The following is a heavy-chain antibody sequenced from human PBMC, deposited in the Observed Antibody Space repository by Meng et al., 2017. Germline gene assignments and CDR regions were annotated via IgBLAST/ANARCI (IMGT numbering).Heavy chain of an antibody. J-gene: IGHJ4*02. D-gene: IGHD6-6*01. CDR2: INHSGST. CDR3: ARGSAARPPYYFDY. Sequence: VWLQRWRAGLWKTSQTLPLTGVVYGGSFSGYYWRWIRQPPGKGLEWIGEINHSGSTNYSPSLKSRVTISVDTSKNQFSLKLSSVTAADTAVYYCARGSAARPPYYFDYWGQGTLVTVSS. V-gene: IGHV4-34*01. CDR1: GGSFSGYY.